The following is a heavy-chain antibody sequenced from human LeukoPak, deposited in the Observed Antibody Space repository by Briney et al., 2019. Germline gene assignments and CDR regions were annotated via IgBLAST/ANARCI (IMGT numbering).Heavy chain of an antibody. CDR1: GFTFSNYA. CDR2: ISGSGDST. V-gene: IGHV3-23*01. CDR3: AKAPGGGIAARYFDY. J-gene: IGHJ4*02. D-gene: IGHD6-6*01. Sequence: GGSLRLSCAASGFTFSNYAMRWVRQAPGKGLEWVSGISGSGDSTYYADSVKGRFTISRDNSKNTLYLQMNSLRAEDTAVYYCAKAPGGGIAARYFDYWGQGTLVTVSS.